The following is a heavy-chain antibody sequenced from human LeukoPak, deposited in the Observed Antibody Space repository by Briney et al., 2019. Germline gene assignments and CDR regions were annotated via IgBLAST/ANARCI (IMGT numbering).Heavy chain of an antibody. J-gene: IGHJ4*02. D-gene: IGHD3-22*01. CDR3: AKDHESSGYPTFDN. CDR1: GFTFSSYG. Sequence: GRSLRLSCAASGFTFSSYGMHWVRQAAGKGLEWVSAIGDNTYYADSVKGRFTISRDDSKNMLYLQMNSLRADDTAVYYCAKDHESSGYPTFDNWGQGTLVTVSS. CDR2: IGDNT. V-gene: IGHV3-23*01.